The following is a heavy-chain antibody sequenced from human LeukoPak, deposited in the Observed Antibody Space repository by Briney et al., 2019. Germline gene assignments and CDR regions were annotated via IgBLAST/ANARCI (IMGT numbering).Heavy chain of an antibody. Sequence: PSETLSLTCAVYGGSFSGYYWSWIRQPPGKGLEWIGEINHSGSTNYNPSLKSRVTISVDTSKNQFSLKLSSVTAADTAVYYCASETYGSRGGWGQGTLVTVSS. CDR2: INHSGST. CDR3: ASETYGSRGG. V-gene: IGHV4-34*01. D-gene: IGHD3-10*01. J-gene: IGHJ4*02. CDR1: GGSFSGYY.